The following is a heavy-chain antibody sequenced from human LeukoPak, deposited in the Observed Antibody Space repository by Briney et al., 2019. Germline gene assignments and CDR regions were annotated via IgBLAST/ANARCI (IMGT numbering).Heavy chain of an antibody. CDR3: ARVRSYFYYYYMDF. Sequence: PGGSLRLSCEGSGFTFSSYEMNWVRQAPGKGLEWVSYIHTGSSPTSYADSVKGRFTISRDNAKNSLYLQMNSLRAEDTAVYYCARVRSYFYYYYMDFWGKGTMVTVSS. D-gene: IGHD3-10*01. J-gene: IGHJ6*03. V-gene: IGHV3-48*03. CDR2: IHTGSSPT. CDR1: GFTFSSYE.